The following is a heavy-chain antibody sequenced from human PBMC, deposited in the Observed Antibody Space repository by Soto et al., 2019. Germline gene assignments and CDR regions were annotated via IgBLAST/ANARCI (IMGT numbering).Heavy chain of an antibody. Sequence: GGSLRLSCAASGFTFSSYGMHWVRQAPGKGLEWVAVISYDGSNKYYADSVKGRFTISRDNAKNTLYLQMNSLRAEDTAVYYCARGYNAVAFDIWGQGTMVTVSS. CDR3: ARGYNAVAFDI. CDR2: ISYDGSNK. V-gene: IGHV3-30*03. J-gene: IGHJ3*02. CDR1: GFTFSSYG. D-gene: IGHD1-20*01.